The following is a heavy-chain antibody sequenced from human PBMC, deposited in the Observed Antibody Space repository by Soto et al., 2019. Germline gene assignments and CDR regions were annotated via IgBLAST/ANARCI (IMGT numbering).Heavy chain of an antibody. CDR1: GFTFSDYY. Sequence: GGSLRLSCAASGFTFSDYYMSWIRQAPGKGLEWVSYINSSSTYINYADSVKGRFTISRDNSKNSLYLQMNSLRAEDTAVYYCARADSGYAQGYYYYGMDVWGQGTTVTGSS. CDR2: INSSSTYI. CDR3: ARADSGYAQGYYYYGMDV. D-gene: IGHD5-12*01. V-gene: IGHV3-11*06. J-gene: IGHJ6*02.